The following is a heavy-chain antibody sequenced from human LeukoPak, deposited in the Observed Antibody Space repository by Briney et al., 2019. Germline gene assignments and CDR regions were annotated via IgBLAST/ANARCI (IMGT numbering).Heavy chain of an antibody. D-gene: IGHD2-8*01. Sequence: GASVKVSCKASGYTFTNYFMHWVRQAPGQGLEWMGVINPGGGTTYAQRFQGRVTMTRDTSTSTVHMELSSLRSEDTAVYYCARTPIYCTNGVCYSYYYYGMDVWGQGTTVTVSS. CDR1: GYTFTNYF. CDR3: ARTPIYCTNGVCYSYYYYGMDV. J-gene: IGHJ6*02. V-gene: IGHV1-46*01. CDR2: INPGGGT.